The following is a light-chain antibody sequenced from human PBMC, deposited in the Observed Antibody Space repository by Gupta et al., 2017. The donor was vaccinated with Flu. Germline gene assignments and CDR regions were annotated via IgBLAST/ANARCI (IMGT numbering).Light chain of an antibody. CDR3: LQDYTYPYT. CDR1: QFIRND. Sequence: AIQMTQSPSSLSASVGDSVSIACQASQFIRNDLGWYQQKPGKAPKLLIYGASNLQSGVPSRFSGSGSGRDFTLTISSRQPEDFATYYCLQDYTYPYTFGQGTRLEIK. CDR2: GAS. J-gene: IGKJ2*01. V-gene: IGKV1-6*01.